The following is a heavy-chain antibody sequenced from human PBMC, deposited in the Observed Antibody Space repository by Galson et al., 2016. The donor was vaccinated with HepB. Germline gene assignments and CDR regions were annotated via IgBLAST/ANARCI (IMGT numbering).Heavy chain of an antibody. V-gene: IGHV3-23*01. J-gene: IGHJ4*02. D-gene: IGHD3-10*01. CDR3: ASSVRGSGSPPGGY. CDR1: GFIFSSYA. Sequence: SMRLSCAASGFIFSSYAMTWVRQAPGKGPEWVSTFGDGSDIYYADSVKGRFTISRDNSRNTLYLQMNSLRAEDTAVYYCASSVRGSGSPPGGYWGQGTLVTVSS. CDR2: FGDGSDI.